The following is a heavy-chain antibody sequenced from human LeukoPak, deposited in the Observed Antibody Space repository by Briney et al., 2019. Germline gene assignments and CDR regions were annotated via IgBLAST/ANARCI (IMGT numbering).Heavy chain of an antibody. CDR3: ARAYKDRSLAGKKEFFQH. D-gene: IGHD6-19*01. Sequence: GGSLRLPCAASGFTFDNYAMNWVRQVPGKGLEWISLISWNSGTIGYADSVKGRFTISRDNANNFLYLQMNSLRAEDTALYYCARAYKDRSLAGKKEFFQHWGQGTLVTVSS. CDR2: ISWNSGTI. J-gene: IGHJ1*01. V-gene: IGHV3-9*01. CDR1: GFTFDNYA.